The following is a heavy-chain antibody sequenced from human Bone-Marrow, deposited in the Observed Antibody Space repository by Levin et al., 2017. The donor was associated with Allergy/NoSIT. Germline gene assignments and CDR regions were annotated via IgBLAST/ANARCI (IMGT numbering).Heavy chain of an antibody. CDR1: GFAFDAYA. Sequence: GGSLRLSCATSGFAFDAYALHWVRQVPGKGLEWLSSICWDSANVAYADSVKGRFTISRDNAKNSLTLEMNSLRPEDTAFYYCGKEYYSGSGSFPCYFGIDVWGQGTPVTVSS. CDR3: GKEYYSGSGSFPCYFGIDV. J-gene: IGHJ6*02. CDR2: ICWDSANV. D-gene: IGHD3-10*01. V-gene: IGHV3-9*01.